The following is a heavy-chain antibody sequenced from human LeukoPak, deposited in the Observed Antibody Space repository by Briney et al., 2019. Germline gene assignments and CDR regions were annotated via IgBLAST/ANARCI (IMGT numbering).Heavy chain of an antibody. Sequence: GSLRLSCAASGFTFSSYAMSWVRQAPGKGLEWIGSIYYSGSTYYNPSLKSRVTISVDTSKNQFSLKLSSVTAADTAVYYCARFIAAAGSGGDYWGQGTLVTVSS. CDR3: ARFIAAAGSGGDY. D-gene: IGHD6-13*01. V-gene: IGHV4-38-2*01. J-gene: IGHJ4*02. CDR1: GFTFSSYA. CDR2: IYYSGST.